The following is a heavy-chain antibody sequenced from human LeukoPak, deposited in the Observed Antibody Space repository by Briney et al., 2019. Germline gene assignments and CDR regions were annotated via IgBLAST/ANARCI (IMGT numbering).Heavy chain of an antibody. CDR2: IYTSGST. V-gene: IGHV4-4*07. CDR1: GGSISSYY. D-gene: IGHD3-22*01. Sequence: SETLSLTCTVSGGSISSYYWSWIRQPAGKGLEWIGRIYTSGSTNYNPSPKSRVSMSVDTSKNQFSLKLSSVTAADTAVYYCVSSEYDSIPHFDYWGQGTLVTVSS. CDR3: VSSEYDSIPHFDY. J-gene: IGHJ4*02.